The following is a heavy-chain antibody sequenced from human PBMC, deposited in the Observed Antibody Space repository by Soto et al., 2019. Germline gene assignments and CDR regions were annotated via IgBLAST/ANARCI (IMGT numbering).Heavy chain of an antibody. J-gene: IGHJ4*02. D-gene: IGHD3-3*01. V-gene: IGHV3-23*01. Sequence: EVQLLESGGGLVQPGGSLRLSCAASGFTFSSYAMSWVRQAPGKGLEWVSAISGSGGSTYYADSVKGRFTISRDNSKNTLYQQMNSLRAEDTAVYYCAKTPTDTIFGVVTYPYYFDYWGQGTLVTVSS. CDR1: GFTFSSYA. CDR2: ISGSGGST. CDR3: AKTPTDTIFGVVTYPYYFDY.